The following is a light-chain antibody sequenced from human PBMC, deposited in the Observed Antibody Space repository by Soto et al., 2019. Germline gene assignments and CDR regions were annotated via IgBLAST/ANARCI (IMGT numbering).Light chain of an antibody. J-gene: IGKJ4*01. CDR1: QSISTN. CDR3: QHYNNWAPT. V-gene: IGKV3D-15*01. CDR2: DAS. Sequence: ETVMTQTPATPSVSPGDRATLSCRASQSISTNLAWYQQKPGQAPRLLIYDASTRAAGIPARFSGSGSDTEFTRTISSLLSEDFDVYSCQHYNNWAPTFGGGTKVESK.